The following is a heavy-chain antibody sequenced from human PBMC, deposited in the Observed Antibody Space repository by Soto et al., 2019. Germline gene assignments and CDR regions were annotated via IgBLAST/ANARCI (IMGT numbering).Heavy chain of an antibody. CDR2: INHSGST. CDR3: ATKYCSGGSCYSGGWFDP. Sequence: SETLSLTCAVYGGSFSGYYWTWIRQPPGTGLEWIGEINHSGSTNYNPSLKSRVTISVDTSKNQFSLTLSSMTAADTAVYYCATKYCSGGSCYSGGWFDPWGQGTLVT. D-gene: IGHD2-15*01. J-gene: IGHJ5*02. V-gene: IGHV4-34*01. CDR1: GGSFSGYY.